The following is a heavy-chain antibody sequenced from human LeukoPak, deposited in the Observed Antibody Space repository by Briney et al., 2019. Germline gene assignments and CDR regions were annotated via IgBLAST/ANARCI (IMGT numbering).Heavy chain of an antibody. D-gene: IGHD2-2*01. V-gene: IGHV3-23*01. CDR1: GFTFANQA. CDR2: ISGSGGST. J-gene: IGHJ6*02. Sequence: GGSLRLSCEVSGFTFANQAMSWVRQAPGKGLEWVSAISGSGGSTYYADSVKGRFTISRDNSKNTLYLQMNSLRAEDTAVYYCAKYGGGYQLGMDVWGQGTTVTVSS. CDR3: AKYGGGYQLGMDV.